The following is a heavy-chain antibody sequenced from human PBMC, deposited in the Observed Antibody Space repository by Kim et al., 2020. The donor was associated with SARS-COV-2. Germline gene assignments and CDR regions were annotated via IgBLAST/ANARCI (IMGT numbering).Heavy chain of an antibody. CDR3: AKGLVTTVTWDF. J-gene: IGHJ4*02. V-gene: IGHV3-23*01. CDR2: ISRDSFTT. D-gene: IGHD4-17*01. CDR1: GFTFSSQA. Sequence: GGSLRLSCVASGFTFSSQAMSWVRQPPGKGLEWLSAISRDSFTTYYADSVKGRFAISRDNSKNTLYLQMDSLRAEDTAIYYCAKGLVTTVTWDFWGQGTLVTVSS.